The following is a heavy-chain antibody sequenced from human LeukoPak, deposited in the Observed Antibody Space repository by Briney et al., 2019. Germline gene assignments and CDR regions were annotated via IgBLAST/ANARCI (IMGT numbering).Heavy chain of an antibody. CDR2: IGTAGDT. V-gene: IGHV3-13*01. CDR1: GFTFSNYD. CDR3: ASSPAYSSSWYAIDN. J-gene: IGHJ4*02. Sequence: GGSLRLSCAASGFTFSNYDMHWVRQAAGKGLEWVSGIGTAGDTYYPASVKGRFTISREDAKSSLYLQINSLSAGDTAVYYCASSPAYSSSWYAIDNWGQGTLVTVSS. D-gene: IGHD6-13*01.